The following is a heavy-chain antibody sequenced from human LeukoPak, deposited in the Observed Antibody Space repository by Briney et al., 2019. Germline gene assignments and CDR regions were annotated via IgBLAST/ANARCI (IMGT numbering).Heavy chain of an antibody. CDR2: LSSDGRSK. J-gene: IGHJ4*02. CDR1: GFTFSNYG. CDR3: AREKYCTSTDCLHGRFYFNS. D-gene: IGHD2-8*01. Sequence: GGSLRLSCTASGFTFSNYGMHWVRQAPGKGLEWVAVLSSDGRSKNYADSVKGRFTISRDNSENTLYLQMNTLRADDTAVYYCAREKYCTSTDCLHGRFYFNSWGQGTLVTVSS. V-gene: IGHV3-30*03.